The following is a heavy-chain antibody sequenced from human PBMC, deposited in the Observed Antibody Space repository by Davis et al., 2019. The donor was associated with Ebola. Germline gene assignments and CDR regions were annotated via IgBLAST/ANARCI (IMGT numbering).Heavy chain of an antibody. D-gene: IGHD3-3*01. Sequence: GESLKISCAASGFTFSSYGMHWVRQAPGKGLEWVAVIWYDGSNKYYADSVKGRFTISRDNSKNTLYLQMNSLRAEDTAVYYCATNYDFWSGYPWYYFDYWGQGTLVTVSS. V-gene: IGHV3-33*01. J-gene: IGHJ4*02. CDR2: IWYDGSNK. CDR1: GFTFSSYG. CDR3: ATNYDFWSGYPWYYFDY.